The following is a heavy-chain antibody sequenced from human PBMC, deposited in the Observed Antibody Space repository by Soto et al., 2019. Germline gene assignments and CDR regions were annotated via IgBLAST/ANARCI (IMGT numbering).Heavy chain of an antibody. V-gene: IGHV3-11*01. CDR1: GFTFSDYY. CDR3: ARDEILGATRYSYYGMDV. J-gene: IGHJ6*02. Sequence: LRISCAASGFTFSDYYMSWIRRAAGKGLEWVSYITSSGSTVYYADSVKGRCTSSRDNAKNSLYLQMNSRRAEDTAVYYCARDEILGATRYSYYGMDVWGQGTTVTGSS. D-gene: IGHD2-15*01. CDR2: ITSSGSTV.